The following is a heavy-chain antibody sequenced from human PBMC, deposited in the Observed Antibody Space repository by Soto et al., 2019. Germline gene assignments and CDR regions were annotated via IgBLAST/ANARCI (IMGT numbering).Heavy chain of an antibody. CDR2: ISAYNGNT. D-gene: IGHD2-21*02. CDR1: GYTFTSYG. J-gene: IGHJ4*02. CDR3: ARDPQMPPDCY. V-gene: IGHV1-18*01. Sequence: QVQLVQSVAEVKKPGASVKVSCKASGYTFTSYGLTWVRQAPGQGLEWMGWISAYNGNTNHAQKLKGRVTMTPDTSTSTAYMELRSLRSDDTAVYYCARDPQMPPDCYWGQGTLVTVSS.